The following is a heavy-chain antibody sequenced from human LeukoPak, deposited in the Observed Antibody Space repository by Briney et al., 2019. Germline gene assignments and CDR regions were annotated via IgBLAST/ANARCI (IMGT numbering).Heavy chain of an antibody. V-gene: IGHV3-30*02. Sequence: GGSLRLSCAASGFTFSSYGMHWVRQAPGKGLEWVAFIRYDGSNKYYADSVKGRFTNSRDNSKNTLYLQMNSLRAEDTAVYYCAKDAHYYDSSGYYYANNYWGQGTLVTVSS. CDR1: GFTFSSYG. CDR3: AKDAHYYDSSGYYYANNY. D-gene: IGHD3-22*01. J-gene: IGHJ4*02. CDR2: IRYDGSNK.